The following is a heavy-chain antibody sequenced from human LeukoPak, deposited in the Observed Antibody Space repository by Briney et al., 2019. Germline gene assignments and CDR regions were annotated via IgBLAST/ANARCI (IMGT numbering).Heavy chain of an antibody. J-gene: IGHJ3*02. V-gene: IGHV4-59*01. D-gene: IGHD3-22*01. CDR2: IYYSGST. CDR3: ACLTTADAFDI. Sequence: SETLSLTCTVSGGSISSYYWSWIRQPPGKGLEWTGYIYYSGSTNYNPSLKSRVTISVDTSKNQFSLKLSSVTAADTAVYYCACLTTADAFDIWGQGTMVTVSS. CDR1: GGSISSYY.